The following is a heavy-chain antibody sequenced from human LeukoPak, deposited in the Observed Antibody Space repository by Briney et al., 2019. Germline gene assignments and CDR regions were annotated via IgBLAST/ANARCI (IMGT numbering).Heavy chain of an antibody. CDR1: GYTFTGYY. D-gene: IGHD3-16*01. CDR2: INPNSGGT. V-gene: IGHV1-2*02. Sequence: ASVKVSCKASGYTFTGYYIHWVRQAPGQGLEWMGWINPNSGGTKYAQKLQGRVTMTRDTSISTAYVDLSRLRSDDTAVYFCARDGPLGGAFDIWGQGTMVTVSS. CDR3: ARDGPLGGAFDI. J-gene: IGHJ3*02.